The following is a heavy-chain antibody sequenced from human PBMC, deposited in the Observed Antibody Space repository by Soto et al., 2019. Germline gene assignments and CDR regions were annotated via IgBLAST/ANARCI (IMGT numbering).Heavy chain of an antibody. D-gene: IGHD2-21*01. J-gene: IGHJ4*02. CDR1: GFTFSSYW. Sequence: GGSLRLSCAASGFTFSSYWMSWVRQAPGKGLEWVANIKQDGSEKYYGDSVKGRFTISRDNAKNSLYLQMNSLRAEDTAVYYCARGEHIVVVIAPYYFDYWGQGTLVTVSS. CDR3: ARGEHIVVVIAPYYFDY. V-gene: IGHV3-7*01. CDR2: IKQDGSEK.